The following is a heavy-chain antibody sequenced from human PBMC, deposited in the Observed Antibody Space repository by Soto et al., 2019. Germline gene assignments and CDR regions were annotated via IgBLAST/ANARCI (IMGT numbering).Heavy chain of an antibody. Sequence: PGGSLRLSCAASGFTFSSYAMSWVRQAPGKGLEWVANIKQDGSEKNYVDSVKGRFTISRDNAKNSLYLQMNSLTAEDTAVYYCARAGYSSGWRFDYWGQGTLVTVSS. V-gene: IGHV3-7*01. CDR3: ARAGYSSGWRFDY. CDR1: GFTFSSYA. D-gene: IGHD6-19*01. J-gene: IGHJ4*02. CDR2: IKQDGSEK.